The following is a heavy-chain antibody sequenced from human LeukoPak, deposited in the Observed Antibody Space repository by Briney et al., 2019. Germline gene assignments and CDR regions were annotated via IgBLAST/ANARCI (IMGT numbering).Heavy chain of an antibody. CDR1: VYTFSNYD. Sequence: GAAVSVSCKPSVYTFSNYDVTWVRQAPGQEREYMDWMNPNCCNTDFPHKFRGRVNMTSDDSTTSAFMELMPLTSEDKGVYYCARAVRNQLLSEYWGQGTRITVSS. J-gene: IGHJ4*02. V-gene: IGHV1-8*01. CDR2: MNPNCCNT. CDR3: ARAVRNQLLSEY. D-gene: IGHD2-2*01.